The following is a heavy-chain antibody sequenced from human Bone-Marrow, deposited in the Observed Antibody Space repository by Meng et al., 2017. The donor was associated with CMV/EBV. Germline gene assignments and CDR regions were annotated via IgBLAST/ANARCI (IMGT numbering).Heavy chain of an antibody. CDR3: ARERRITIFGVVIPYYYFDY. J-gene: IGHJ4*02. CDR2: IGTGGDT. Sequence: GGSLRLSCAASGFAFSSYALHWVRRAPGKGLEWVSAIGTGGDTYYADSVMGRFTISRDNAKKSLYLHMNSLIAEDTAVYYCARERRITIFGVVIPYYYFDYWGQGTLVTVSS. D-gene: IGHD3-3*01. CDR1: GFAFSSYA. V-gene: IGHV3-47*01.